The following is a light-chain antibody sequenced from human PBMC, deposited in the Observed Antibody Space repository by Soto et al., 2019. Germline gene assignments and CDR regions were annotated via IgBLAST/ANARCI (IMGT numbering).Light chain of an antibody. CDR2: KAS. J-gene: IGKJ1*01. CDR3: QQYMSYS. Sequence: DIQMTQSPSTLSASVGDRVTITCRASQAISSWLAWYQQKPGKAPKLLIYKASTLKSGVPSRFSGSGSGTEFTLTISSLQPDDFATYYCQQYMSYSFGQGTKVDIK. CDR1: QAISSW. V-gene: IGKV1-5*03.